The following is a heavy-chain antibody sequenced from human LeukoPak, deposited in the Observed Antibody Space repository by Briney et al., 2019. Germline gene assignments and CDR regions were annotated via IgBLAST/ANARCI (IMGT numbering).Heavy chain of an antibody. J-gene: IGHJ4*02. CDR3: ARGGYYGGSGTYGFFDY. Sequence: ASVKVSCKASGYTFISYAMNWVRQAPGQGLEWMGWTNTETGDPTYAQGFTGQFVFSVDTSVNTAYLQISSLRTEDTAVYYCARGGYYGGSGTYGFFDYWGQGSLVTVSS. CDR2: TNTETGDP. D-gene: IGHD3-10*01. CDR1: GYTFISYA. V-gene: IGHV7-4-1*02.